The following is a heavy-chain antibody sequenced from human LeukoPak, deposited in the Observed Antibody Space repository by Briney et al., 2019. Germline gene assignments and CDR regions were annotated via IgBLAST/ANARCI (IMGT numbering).Heavy chain of an antibody. Sequence: SETLSLTCTVSGGSISSGGYYWSWIRQHPGKGLEWIGYIYYSGSTYYNPSLKSRVTISVDTSKNQFSLKLSSVTAADTAVYYCARDRLTTYYHYDSSGSDAFDIWGQGTMVTVSS. V-gene: IGHV4-31*03. D-gene: IGHD3-22*01. CDR3: ARDRLTTYYHYDSSGSDAFDI. J-gene: IGHJ3*02. CDR2: IYYSGST. CDR1: GGSISSGGYY.